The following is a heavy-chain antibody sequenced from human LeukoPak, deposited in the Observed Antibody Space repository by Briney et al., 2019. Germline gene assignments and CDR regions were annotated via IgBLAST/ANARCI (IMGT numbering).Heavy chain of an antibody. CDR2: IYYSGNT. CDR1: ADSISSGSYY. D-gene: IGHD2-8*02. V-gene: IGHV4-39*01. Sequence: PSETLSLTCTVSADSISSGSYYWGWIRQPPGKGLEWIGTIYYSGNTYYNPSLKSRVTISVDASKNQFFLKLSSVTAADTALYYCVRHPSAGGGDFYGMDVWGQGTTVTVSS. CDR3: VRHPSAGGGDFYGMDV. J-gene: IGHJ6*02.